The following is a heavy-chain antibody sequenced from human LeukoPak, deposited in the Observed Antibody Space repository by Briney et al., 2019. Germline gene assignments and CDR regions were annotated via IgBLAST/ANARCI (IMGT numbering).Heavy chain of an antibody. J-gene: IGHJ4*02. Sequence: GRSLRLSCAASGFTFGSYGMHWVRQAPGKGLEWVAVVSFDGRTKYYAGSVKGRFTISRDTSQNTLYLQMNSLRAEDTAVYYCAKDGNTVTIFDYWGRGTLVTVSS. V-gene: IGHV3-30*18. CDR1: GFTFGSYG. CDR2: VSFDGRTK. D-gene: IGHD4-17*01. CDR3: AKDGNTVTIFDY.